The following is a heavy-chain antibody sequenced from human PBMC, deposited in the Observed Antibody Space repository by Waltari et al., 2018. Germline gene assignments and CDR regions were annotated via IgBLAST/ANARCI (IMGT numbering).Heavy chain of an antibody. D-gene: IGHD3-10*01. CDR3: AKEAGFGESPRDDYFDY. CDR1: GFTFSSYA. J-gene: IGHJ4*02. Sequence: EVQLVESGGGLVQPGGSLRLSCAASGFTFSSYAMSWVRQAPGKGLEWVSAISGSGGSTYYADSVKGRFTISRDNSKNTLYLQMNSLRAEDTAVYYCAKEAGFGESPRDDYFDYWGQGTLVTVSS. V-gene: IGHV3-23*04. CDR2: ISGSGGST.